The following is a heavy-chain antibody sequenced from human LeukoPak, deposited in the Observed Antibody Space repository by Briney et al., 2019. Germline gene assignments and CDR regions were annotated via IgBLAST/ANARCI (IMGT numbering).Heavy chain of an antibody. Sequence: SETLSLTCAVSGGSISSSNWWSWVRQPPGKGLEWIGEIYHSGSTNYNPSLKSRVTISVDPSKNQFSLKLTAVTAADTAVYYCARLGAVLTSVNWFDPWGQGTLVTVSS. CDR1: GGSISSSNW. CDR3: ARLGAVLTSVNWFDP. CDR2: IYHSGST. D-gene: IGHD4-23*01. V-gene: IGHV4-4*02. J-gene: IGHJ5*02.